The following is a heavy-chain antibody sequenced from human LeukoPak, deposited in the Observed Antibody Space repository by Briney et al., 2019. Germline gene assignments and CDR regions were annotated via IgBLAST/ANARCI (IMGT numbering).Heavy chain of an antibody. CDR1: GGSISSSSYY. J-gene: IGHJ4*02. V-gene: IGHV4-39*01. CDR3: ARRVIVPSGYFFDY. Sequence: PSETLSLTCTVSGGSISSSSYYWGWIRQPPGKGLEWIGSIYYSGSTYYNPSLKSRVTISADTSKNQFSLKLSSVTAADTAVYYCARRVIVPSGYFFDYWGQGTLVTVSS. CDR2: IYYSGST. D-gene: IGHD3-22*01.